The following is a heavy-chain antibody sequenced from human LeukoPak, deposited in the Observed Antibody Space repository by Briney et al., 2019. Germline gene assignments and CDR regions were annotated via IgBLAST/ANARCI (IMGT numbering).Heavy chain of an antibody. CDR1: GFTFSSYA. CDR2: ISSNGGST. V-gene: IGHV3-64*01. J-gene: IGHJ4*02. CDR3: ASGQLVRYFDY. Sequence: GGSLRLSCAASGFTFSSYAMHWVRQAPGEGLEYVSAISSNGGSTYYANSVKGRFTISRDNSKNTLYLQMGSLRAEDMAVYYCASGQLVRYFDYWGQGTLVTVSS. D-gene: IGHD6-13*01.